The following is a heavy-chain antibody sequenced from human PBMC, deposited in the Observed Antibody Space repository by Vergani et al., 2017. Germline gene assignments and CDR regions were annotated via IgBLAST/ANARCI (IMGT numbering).Heavy chain of an antibody. J-gene: IGHJ4*02. V-gene: IGHV3-49*04. CDR1: GFSFGDCA. Sequence: EVQLVESGGGLVPPGRSLRLSCAASGFSFGDCAMTWVRQAPGKGLEWVAFIRNKAYGGTTEYAASVKARFTISRDDSKRLAYLQLSGLKTEDTAVSFCSRGRGYSFCYSDYWGQGTLVTVSS. CDR3: SRGRGYSFCYSDY. D-gene: IGHD5-18*01. CDR2: IRNKAYGGTT.